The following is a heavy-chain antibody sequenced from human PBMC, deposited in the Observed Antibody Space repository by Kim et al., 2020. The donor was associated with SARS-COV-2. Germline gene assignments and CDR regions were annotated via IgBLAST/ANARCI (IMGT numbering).Heavy chain of an antibody. D-gene: IGHD1-26*01. CDR2: GT. J-gene: IGHJ5*02. V-gene: IGHV1-2*02. Sequence: GTNYAQKFQGRVTMTRDTSISTAYMELSRLRSDDTAVYYCARDGGSYDPWGQGTLVTVSS. CDR3: ARDGGSYDP.